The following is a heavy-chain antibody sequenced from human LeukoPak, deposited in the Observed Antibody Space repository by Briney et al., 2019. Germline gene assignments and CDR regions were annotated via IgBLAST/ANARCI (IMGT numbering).Heavy chain of an antibody. CDR1: GGSFSGYY. D-gene: IGHD5-18*01. J-gene: IGHJ4*02. CDR3: ARHWGYSYGYSYYFDY. V-gene: IGHV4-34*01. CDR2: INHSGST. Sequence: SETLSLTCAVYGGSFSGYYWSWIRQPPGKGLEWIGEINHSGSTNYNPSLKSRVTISVDTSKNQFSLKLSSVTAADTAVYYCARHWGYSYGYSYYFDYWGQGTLVTVSS.